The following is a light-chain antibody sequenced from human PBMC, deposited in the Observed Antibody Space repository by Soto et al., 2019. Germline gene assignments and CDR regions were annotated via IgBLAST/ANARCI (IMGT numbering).Light chain of an antibody. V-gene: IGKV1-12*01. CDR1: QDISGW. CDR3: QQGHTFPLT. J-gene: IGKJ4*01. Sequence: DIHMTHSPSSVSASVGDRVTITCRASQDISGWLAWHQQKPGKDPKLLIYAATTLHSCVPSRFSGSASGTDFTLTISSLQPEDFATYYCQQGHTFPLTFGGGTKVDIK. CDR2: AAT.